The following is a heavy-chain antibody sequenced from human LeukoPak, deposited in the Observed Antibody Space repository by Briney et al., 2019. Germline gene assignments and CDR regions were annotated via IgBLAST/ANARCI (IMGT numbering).Heavy chain of an antibody. J-gene: IGHJ4*02. CDR3: AKVVRTADFDY. CDR1: GFTFSRYG. V-gene: IGHV3-33*06. D-gene: IGHD3-16*02. Sequence: GGSLRLSCAASGFTFSRYGMHWVRQAPGKGLEWVAVIWYDGNTKYYADSVKGRFTISRDNSKNTLYLQMNSLRAEDTAVYYCAKVVRTADFDYWGQGTLVTVSS. CDR2: IWYDGNTK.